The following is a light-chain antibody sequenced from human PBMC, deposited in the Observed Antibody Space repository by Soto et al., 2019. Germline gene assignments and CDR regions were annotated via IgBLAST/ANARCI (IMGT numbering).Light chain of an antibody. V-gene: IGLV1-44*01. CDR3: AAWDNSLNGYV. CDR1: RSNIASNT. CDR2: SNN. Sequence: QSVLTRPPSASGTPGQRVTISCSGSRSNIASNTVSWYQQLPGTAPTLLIYSNNQRPSGVPDRFSGSKSGTSASLAISGLQSEYEAYYYCAAWDNSLNGYVFGTGTKVTVL. J-gene: IGLJ1*01.